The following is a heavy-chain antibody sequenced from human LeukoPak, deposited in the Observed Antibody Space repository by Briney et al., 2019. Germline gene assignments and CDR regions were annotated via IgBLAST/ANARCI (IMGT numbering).Heavy chain of an antibody. Sequence: SENLSLNCTVSGGSISRGGSDWSWIRQHLGRGLEWIGYIYYSVSTYYNPSLKSRVSVSVDTSNNQFSLRLTSVTAADTAVYYCARTYSSSAGYWFGPWGQGTLVTVSS. CDR1: GGSISRGGSD. CDR2: IYYSVST. J-gene: IGHJ5*02. D-gene: IGHD6-13*01. CDR3: ARTYSSSAGYWFGP. V-gene: IGHV4-31*02.